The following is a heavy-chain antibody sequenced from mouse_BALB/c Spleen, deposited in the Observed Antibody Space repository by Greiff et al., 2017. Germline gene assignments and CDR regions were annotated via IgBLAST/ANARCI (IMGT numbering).Heavy chain of an antibody. Sequence: VQLKHSGAELVKPGASVKLSCTASGFNIKDTYMHWVKQRPEQGLEWIGRIDPANGNTKYDPKFQGKATITADTSSNTAYLQLSSLTSEDTAVYYCASGYYNWYFDVWGAGTTVTVSS. V-gene: IGHV14-3*02. D-gene: IGHD2-12*01. CDR3: ASGYYNWYFDV. J-gene: IGHJ1*01. CDR2: IDPANGNT. CDR1: GFNIKDTY.